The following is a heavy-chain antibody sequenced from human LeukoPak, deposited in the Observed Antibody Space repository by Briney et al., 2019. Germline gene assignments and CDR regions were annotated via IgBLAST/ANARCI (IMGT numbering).Heavy chain of an antibody. Sequence: PSETLSLTCTVSGGSISSYYWSWIRQPPGKGLEWIGYIYYSGSTNYNPSLKSRVTISVDTSKNQFSLKVTSVTAADTAVYYCARAEMATTDFDYWGQGTLVTVSS. CDR3: ARAEMATTDFDY. CDR2: IYYSGST. CDR1: GGSISSYY. V-gene: IGHV4-59*08. J-gene: IGHJ4*02. D-gene: IGHD5-24*01.